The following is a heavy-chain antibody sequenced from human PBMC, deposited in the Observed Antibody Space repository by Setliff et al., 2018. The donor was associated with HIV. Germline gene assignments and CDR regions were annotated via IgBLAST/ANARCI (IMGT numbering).Heavy chain of an antibody. D-gene: IGHD1-26*01. CDR2: INPNSGGT. Sequence: ASVKVSCKASGYTFTGYYMHWVRQAPGQGLEWMGRINPNSGGTNYAQRFQGSVTMTRDTSISTAYMELRSLRSEDTAVYYCARGSGSYWGYWGQGTLVTVSS. J-gene: IGHJ4*02. CDR3: ARGSGSYWGY. V-gene: IGHV1-2*06. CDR1: GYTFTGYY.